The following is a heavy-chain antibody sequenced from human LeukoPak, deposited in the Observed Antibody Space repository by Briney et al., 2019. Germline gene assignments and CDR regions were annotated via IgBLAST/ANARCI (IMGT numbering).Heavy chain of an antibody. V-gene: IGHV4-61*02. J-gene: IGHJ6*02. Sequence: PSETLSLTCTVSGGSISSGSYYWSWIRQPAGKGLEWIGRIYTSGSTNYNPSLKSRVTISVDTSKNQFSLKLSSVTAADTAVYYCARGTSALGDSYYYGMDVWGQGTTVTVSS. CDR1: GGSISSGSYY. D-gene: IGHD2-21*02. CDR3: ARGTSALGDSYYYGMDV. CDR2: IYTSGST.